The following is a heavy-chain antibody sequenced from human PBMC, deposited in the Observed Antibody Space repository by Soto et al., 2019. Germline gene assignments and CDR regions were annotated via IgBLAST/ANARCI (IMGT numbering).Heavy chain of an antibody. CDR2: IKSTADGGTT. CDR3: TTDPPNYYYYYGMDV. Sequence: PGGSLRLFCAASGFTFRNAWMSWVRQAPGKGLEWVGRIKSTADGGTTDYAAPVKGRFTISRDDSKNTLYLQMNSLKTEDTAVYYCTTDPPNYYYYYGMDVWGQGTTVTVSS. V-gene: IGHV3-15*01. J-gene: IGHJ6*02. CDR1: GFTFRNAW.